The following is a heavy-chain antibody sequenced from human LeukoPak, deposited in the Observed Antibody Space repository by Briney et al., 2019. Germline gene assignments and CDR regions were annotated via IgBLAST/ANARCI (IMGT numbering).Heavy chain of an antibody. D-gene: IGHD2-2*01. CDR1: GFTFSSYA. J-gene: IGHJ4*02. Sequence: AGGSLRLSCAASGFTFSSYAMSWVRQAPGKGLEWVSAISGRGGSTYYADSVKGRFTISRDNSKNTLYLQMNSLRAEDTAVYYCAKAPVVVPAARDTVDYWGQGTLVTVSS. V-gene: IGHV3-23*01. CDR3: AKAPVVVPAARDTVDY. CDR2: ISGRGGST.